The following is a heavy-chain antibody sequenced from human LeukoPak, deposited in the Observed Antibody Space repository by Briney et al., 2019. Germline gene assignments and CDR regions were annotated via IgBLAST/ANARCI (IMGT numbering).Heavy chain of an antibody. CDR1: GGSISSYY. CDR2: ISYSGIT. J-gene: IGHJ5*02. CDR3: AGDIAAINIPGSRLDP. Sequence: PSETLSLTCTVSGGSISSYYWSWIRQPPGKGLEWIGYISYSGITNYNPSLKSRVTISVDTSKDQSSLRLRSVTAADTAVYFCAGDIAAINIPGSRLDPWGQGTLVTVSS. D-gene: IGHD6-13*01. V-gene: IGHV4-59*08.